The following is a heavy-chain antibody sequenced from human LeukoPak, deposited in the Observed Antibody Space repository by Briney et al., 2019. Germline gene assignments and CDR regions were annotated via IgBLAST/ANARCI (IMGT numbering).Heavy chain of an antibody. D-gene: IGHD3-10*01. V-gene: IGHV3-33*01. CDR2: IWYDGSNK. CDR1: GFTFSSYG. J-gene: IGHJ4*02. Sequence: GGSLRLSCAASGFTFSSYGMHWVRQAPGKGLEWVAVIWYDGSNKYYADSVKGRFTISRDNSKNTLYLQMNSLRAEDTAVYYCARSAHPPKPPGLLWFGETYYFDYWGQGTLVTVSS. CDR3: ARSAHPPKPPGLLWFGETYYFDY.